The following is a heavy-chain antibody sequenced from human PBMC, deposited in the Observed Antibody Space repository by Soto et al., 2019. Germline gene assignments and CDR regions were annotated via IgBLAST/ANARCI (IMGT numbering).Heavy chain of an antibody. CDR3: TSAAKVLLWFGESYYFDY. D-gene: IGHD3-10*01. Sequence: SLRLSCTASGFTFGDYAMSWVRQAPGKGLEWVGFIRSKAYGGTTEYAASVKGRFTISRDDSKSIAYLQMNSLKTEDTAVYYCTSAAKVLLWFGESYYFDYWGQGTLVTVSS. CDR1: GFTFGDYA. CDR2: IRSKAYGGTT. J-gene: IGHJ4*02. V-gene: IGHV3-49*04.